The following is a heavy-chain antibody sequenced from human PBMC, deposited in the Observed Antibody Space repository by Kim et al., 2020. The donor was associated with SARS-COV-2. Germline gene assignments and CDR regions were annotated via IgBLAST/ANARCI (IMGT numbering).Heavy chain of an antibody. CDR2: INQGGNVK. D-gene: IGHD6-19*01. CDR3: ARYATAVAGTLGKEFGY. J-gene: IGHJ4*02. CDR1: GFIFTSYW. Sequence: GGSLRLSCAASGFIFTSYWMTWVRQAPGKGLEWVGNINQGGNVKYCVDSVRGRFTISRDNAKNSLYLQMNSLRPDDTAVYYCARYATAVAGTLGKEFGYWGQGTLVTVSS. V-gene: IGHV3-7*01.